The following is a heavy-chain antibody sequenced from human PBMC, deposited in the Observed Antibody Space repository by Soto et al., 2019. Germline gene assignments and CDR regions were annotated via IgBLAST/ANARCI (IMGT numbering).Heavy chain of an antibody. J-gene: IGHJ6*02. V-gene: IGHV3-23*01. CDR1: GFTFSRYA. D-gene: IGHD6-13*01. Sequence: RSLRLSCAASGFTFSRYAMTWVRQAPGKGLEWVSAIGSSGSGGATYYVDSVKGRFSISRDNFKNTLYLQMNSLRAEDTAVYYCAKGKYSSSWFNGLDVWGQGTTVTVSS. CDR3: AKGKYSSSWFNGLDV. CDR2: IGSSGSGGAT.